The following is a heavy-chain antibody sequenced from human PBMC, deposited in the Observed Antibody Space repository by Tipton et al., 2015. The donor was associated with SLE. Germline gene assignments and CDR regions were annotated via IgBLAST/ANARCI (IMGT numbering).Heavy chain of an antibody. CDR1: GYTFTNYG. V-gene: IGHV1-18*01. Sequence: QSGAEVKKPGASVKVSCKASGYTFTNYGISWVRQAPGQGLEWMGWISTYNGNTHYAQNLQGRVTMTTYTSTSTAYMELRSLRPDDTAVYYCASLGIAVASDAFDIWGQGTMVTVSS. CDR3: ASLGIAVASDAFDI. CDR2: ISTYNGNT. D-gene: IGHD6-19*01. J-gene: IGHJ3*02.